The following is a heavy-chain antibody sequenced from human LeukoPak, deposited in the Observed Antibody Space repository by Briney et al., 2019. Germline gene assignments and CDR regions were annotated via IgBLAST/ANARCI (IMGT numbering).Heavy chain of an antibody. CDR2: IYTSGST. V-gene: IGHV4-61*02. CDR3: ARERGVGAVAGGWFDP. D-gene: IGHD6-19*01. CDR1: GGSISGGSYY. Sequence: SQTLSLTCTVSGGSISGGSYYWSWIRQPAGKGLEWIGRIYTSGSTNYNPSLKSRVTISVDTSKNQFSLKLSSVTAADTAVYYCARERGVGAVAGGWFDPWGQGTLVTVSS. J-gene: IGHJ5*02.